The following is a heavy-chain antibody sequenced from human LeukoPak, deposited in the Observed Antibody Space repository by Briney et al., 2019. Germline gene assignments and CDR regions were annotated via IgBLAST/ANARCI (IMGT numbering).Heavy chain of an antibody. CDR3: ASSTRHRITIFGVTHYYYYMDV. J-gene: IGHJ6*03. CDR2: INHSGST. D-gene: IGHD3-3*01. V-gene: IGHV4-34*01. Sequence: SETLSLTCAVYGGSFSGYYWSWIRQPPGKGLEWIGEINHSGSTNYNPSLESRVTISVDTSKNQFSLKLSSVTAADTAVYYCASSTRHRITIFGVTHYYYYMDVWGKGTTVTVSS. CDR1: GGSFSGYY.